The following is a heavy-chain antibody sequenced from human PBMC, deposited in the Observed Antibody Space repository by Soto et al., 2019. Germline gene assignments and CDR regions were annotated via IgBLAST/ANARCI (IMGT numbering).Heavy chain of an antibody. CDR1: GGSISSYY. CDR3: ARRHPFPYYYKDV. V-gene: IGHV4-59*08. Sequence: SETLSLTCTVSGGSISSYYWSWIRQPPGKGLEWIGYIYYSGSTNYNPSLKSRVTISVDTSKNQFSLKLSSVTAADTAVYYCARRHPFPYYYKDVWGKGTTVTASS. CDR2: IYYSGST. J-gene: IGHJ6*03. D-gene: IGHD2-21*01.